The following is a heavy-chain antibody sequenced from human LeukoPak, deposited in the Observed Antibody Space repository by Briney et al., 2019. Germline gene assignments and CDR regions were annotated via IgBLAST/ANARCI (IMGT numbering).Heavy chain of an antibody. CDR1: GGSISSYY. D-gene: IGHD2-2*01. CDR3: ARAFVPAGPYYYYYMDV. J-gene: IGHJ6*03. CDR2: IYTSGST. V-gene: IGHV4-4*07. Sequence: SETLSLTCTVSGGSISSYYWSWIRQPAGKGLEWIGRIYTSGSTNYNPSLKSRVTMSVDTSKNQFSLKLSSVTAADTAVYYCARAFVPAGPYYYYYMDVWGKGTTVTVS.